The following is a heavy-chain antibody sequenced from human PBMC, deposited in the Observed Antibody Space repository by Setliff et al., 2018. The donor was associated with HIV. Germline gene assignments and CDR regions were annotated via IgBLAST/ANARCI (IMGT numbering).Heavy chain of an antibody. CDR2: IHYSENS. V-gene: IGHV4-59*01. J-gene: IGHJ4*02. Sequence: SETLSLTCTISAGSISNFYWSWIRQPPGKALEWIGYIHYSENSNYNPSLKSRVSMSVDTSKNQFSLRLSSVTAADTAVYYCAGDTDSTSRWDHWGQGTLVTVSS. CDR1: AGSISNFY. D-gene: IGHD2-2*01. CDR3: AGDTDSTSRWDH.